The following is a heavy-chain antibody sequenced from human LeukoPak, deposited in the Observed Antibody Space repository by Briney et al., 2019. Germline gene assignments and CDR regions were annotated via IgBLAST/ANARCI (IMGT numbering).Heavy chain of an antibody. D-gene: IGHD3-9*01. CDR3: ARGLFGVRRYFDWLSIHVLDP. V-gene: IGHV3-48*03. CDR2: ISSSGSTI. J-gene: IGHJ5*02. Sequence: QPGGSLRLSCAASGFTFSSYEMNWVRQAPGKGLEWVSYISSSGSTIYYADSVKGRFTISRDNAKNSLYLQMNSLRAEDTAVYYCARGLFGVRRYFDWLSIHVLDPWGQGTLVTVSS. CDR1: GFTFSSYE.